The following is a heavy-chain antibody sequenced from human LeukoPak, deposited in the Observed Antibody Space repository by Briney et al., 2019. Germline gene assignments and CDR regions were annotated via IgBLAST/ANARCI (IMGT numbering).Heavy chain of an antibody. D-gene: IGHD6-13*01. CDR3: AREPNEQLVRGIDY. V-gene: IGHV3-21*01. CDR1: GFTFSDYT. CDR2: ISSGGTYK. Sequence: PGGSLRLSCAASGFTFSDYTMNWVRQAPGKGLEWVSSISSGGTYKYYADSVKGRFTISRDNAKNSLYLQMNSLRAEDTAVYYCAREPNEQLVRGIDYWGQGTLVTVSS. J-gene: IGHJ4*02.